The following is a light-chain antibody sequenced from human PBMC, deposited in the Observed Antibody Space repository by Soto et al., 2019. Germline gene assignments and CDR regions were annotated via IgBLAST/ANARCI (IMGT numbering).Light chain of an antibody. Sequence: DIQMTQSPSSLSASVGDRVTITCRASQGISNYLAWYQQKPGKVPKLLIYATSTLQSGVPSRFSGSGSGTDFTLTISSLQPEDVATYYCQKYNSAPSFGPGTKVAIK. J-gene: IGKJ3*01. CDR3: QKYNSAPS. CDR2: ATS. CDR1: QGISNY. V-gene: IGKV1-27*01.